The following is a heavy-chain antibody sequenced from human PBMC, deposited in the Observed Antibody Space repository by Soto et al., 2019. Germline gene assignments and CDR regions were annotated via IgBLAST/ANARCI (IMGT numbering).Heavy chain of an antibody. CDR2: INHSGST. CDR1: DGSFSGYY. CDR3: ASVSGIYYYGRDV. V-gene: IGHV4-34*01. J-gene: IGHJ6*02. D-gene: IGHD3-10*01. Sequence: QVQLQQWGAGLLKPSEPLSLTCAVYDGSFSGYYWSWLRQPPGKGLEWIGEINHSGSTNYNPSLTSRVTISVDTSKNQFSLKLSSVTASDTAVYYGASVSGIYYYGRDVWGQGTTVTVSS.